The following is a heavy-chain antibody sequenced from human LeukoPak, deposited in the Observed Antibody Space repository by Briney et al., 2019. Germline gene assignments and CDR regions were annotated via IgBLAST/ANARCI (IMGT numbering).Heavy chain of an antibody. CDR2: IYYSGST. CDR1: GGSISSYY. D-gene: IGHD1-14*01. V-gene: IGHV4-59*01. J-gene: IGHJ4*02. CDR3: ARDGRAGMDY. Sequence: SETLSLTCTVSGGSISSYYWSWIRQPPGKGLEWIGYIYYSGSTNYNPSLKSRVTISVDMSKNQFSLKLSSVTAADTAVYYCARDGRAGMDYWGQGTLVTVSS.